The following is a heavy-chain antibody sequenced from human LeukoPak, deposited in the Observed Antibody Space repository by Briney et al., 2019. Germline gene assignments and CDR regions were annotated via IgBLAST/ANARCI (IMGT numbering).Heavy chain of an antibody. CDR1: GGSISNYY. CDR2: IYYSGST. Sequence: SETLSLTCTVSGGSISNYYWSWIRQPPGKGLEWIGFIYYSGSTNYNPSLKSRVTISVDMSKSQFSRRLSSVTAADTAVYYCARRVDHYESGGWYNWFDPWGQGTLVTVSS. J-gene: IGHJ5*02. D-gene: IGHD3-22*01. V-gene: IGHV4-59*08. CDR3: ARRVDHYESGGWYNWFDP.